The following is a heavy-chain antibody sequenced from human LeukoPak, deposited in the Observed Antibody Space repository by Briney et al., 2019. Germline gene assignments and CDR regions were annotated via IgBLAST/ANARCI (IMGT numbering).Heavy chain of an antibody. D-gene: IGHD1-26*01. CDR2: INPNSGGT. CDR3: ASRSGSYSTWVDY. CDR1: GYTFTGYY. Sequence: ASVKVSCKASGYTFTGYYMHWVRQAPGQGLEWMGWINPNSGGTNYAQKFQGRVTMTRDTSISTAYMELSRLRSDDTAVYHCASRSGSYSTWVDYWGQGTLVTVSS. J-gene: IGHJ4*02. V-gene: IGHV1-2*02.